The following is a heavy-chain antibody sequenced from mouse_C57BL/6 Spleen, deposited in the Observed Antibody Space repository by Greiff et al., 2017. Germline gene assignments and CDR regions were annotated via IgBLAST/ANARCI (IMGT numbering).Heavy chain of an antibody. CDR3: ALYYGSSFWYFDV. J-gene: IGHJ1*03. CDR2: IDPEDGET. V-gene: IGHV14-2*01. Sequence: EVQLQESGAELVKPGASVKLSCTASGFNIKDYYMYWVKQRTEQGLEWIGRIDPEDGETKYAPKVQGKSTITADTSSNPAYLQLSSLTSEDTAVYYCALYYGSSFWYFDVWGTGTTVTGSS. D-gene: IGHD1-1*01. CDR1: GFNIKDYY.